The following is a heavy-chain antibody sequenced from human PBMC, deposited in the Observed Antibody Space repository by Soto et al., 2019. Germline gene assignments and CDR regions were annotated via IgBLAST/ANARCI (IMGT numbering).Heavy chain of an antibody. CDR2: IIPIFGTA. V-gene: IGHV1-69*01. CDR1: GGTFSSYA. J-gene: IGHJ3*02. D-gene: IGHD4-17*01. CDR3: AREDRGWVTTRDHDAFDI. Sequence: QVQLVQSGAEVKKPGSSVKVSCKASGGTFSSYAISWVRQAPGQGLEWMGGIIPIFGTANYAQKFQGRVTITADESTSTGYMELSSLRSEDTAVYYCAREDRGWVTTRDHDAFDIWGQGTMVTVSS.